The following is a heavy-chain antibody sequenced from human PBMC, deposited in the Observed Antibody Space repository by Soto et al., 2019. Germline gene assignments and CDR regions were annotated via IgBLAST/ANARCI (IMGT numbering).Heavy chain of an antibody. D-gene: IGHD2-21*02. CDR2: IIPVLGVT. V-gene: IGHV1-69*02. Sequence: QVQLVQSGAEVMKPGSSVKVSCRASGDTFSSYTVSWVRQAPGQGLEWMGRIIPVLGVTNYAQKIRGRVTITADESRKTAYMDLSVLRSEDSAVYYGTRRRYCVTDGYHKYYYGMDVWGQGTAVTVSS. CDR3: TRRRYCVTDGYHKYYYGMDV. CDR1: GDTFSSYT. J-gene: IGHJ6*02.